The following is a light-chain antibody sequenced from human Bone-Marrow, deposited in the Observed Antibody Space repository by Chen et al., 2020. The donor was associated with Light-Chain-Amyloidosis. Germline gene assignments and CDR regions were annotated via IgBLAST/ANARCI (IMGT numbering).Light chain of an antibody. J-gene: IGLJ3*02. CDR3: QVWDRSSDRPV. Sequence: SYVLTQPSSVSVAPGQTATIACGGNNIGATSVHWYQQTPGQAPLLVVYDDSDRPSGIPERLSGSNSGNPATLTISRVEAGDEAYYYCQVWDRSSDRPVFGGGTKLTFL. V-gene: IGLV3-21*02. CDR2: DDS. CDR1: NIGATS.